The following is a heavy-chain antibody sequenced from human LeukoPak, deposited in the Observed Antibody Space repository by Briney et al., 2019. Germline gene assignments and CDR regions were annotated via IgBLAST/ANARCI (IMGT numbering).Heavy chain of an antibody. J-gene: IGHJ4*02. CDR3: ARRHYYGLTTDN. D-gene: IGHD3-10*01. CDR2: IYYSGST. CDR1: GGSISSYY. Sequence: SETLSLTCNVSGGSISSYYWSWIRQPPGKGLEWIGYIYYSGSTNYNPSLKSRVTISVDTSKNQFSLRLSSVTAADTAVYYCARRHYYGLTTDNWGQGTLVTVSS. V-gene: IGHV4-59*08.